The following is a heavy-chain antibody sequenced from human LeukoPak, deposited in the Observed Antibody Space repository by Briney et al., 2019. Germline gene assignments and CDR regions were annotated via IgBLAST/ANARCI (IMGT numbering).Heavy chain of an antibody. CDR2: ISSSGSYI. Sequence: GGSLRLSCAASRFTFSSYSMNWVRQAPGKGLEWVSSISSSGSYIYYADSVKGRFTISRDNAKNSLYLQMNSLRAEDTAVYYCARHRGETLYNWFDPWGQGTLVTVSS. CDR1: RFTFSSYS. D-gene: IGHD3-16*01. J-gene: IGHJ5*02. V-gene: IGHV3-21*01. CDR3: ARHRGETLYNWFDP.